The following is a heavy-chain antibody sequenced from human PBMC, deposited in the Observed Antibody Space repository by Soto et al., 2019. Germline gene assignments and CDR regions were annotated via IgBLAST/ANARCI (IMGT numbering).Heavy chain of an antibody. Sequence: GGSLILSCAASGFTFSNAWMNWVRQAPGKGLEWVGRIKSKTDGGTTDYAAPVKGRFTISRDDSKNTLYLQMNSLKTEDTAVYYCTTVLLFRFLEWLLPPYYYYGMDVWGQGTTVTVSS. D-gene: IGHD3-3*01. V-gene: IGHV3-15*07. CDR1: GFTFSNAW. J-gene: IGHJ6*02. CDR2: IKSKTDGGTT. CDR3: TTVLLFRFLEWLLPPYYYYGMDV.